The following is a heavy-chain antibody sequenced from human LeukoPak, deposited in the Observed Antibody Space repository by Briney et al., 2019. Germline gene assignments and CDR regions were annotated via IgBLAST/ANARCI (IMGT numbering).Heavy chain of an antibody. CDR3: GKDFFSSGPNSPPPPPNYYGMDV. CDR1: GFTFSSYA. V-gene: IGHV3-23*01. CDR2: ISGSGGST. J-gene: IGHJ6*02. D-gene: IGHD6-19*01. Sequence: PRGSLRLSCAASGFTFSSYAMSWVRQAPGKGLEWVSAISGSGGSTYYADSVKGRFTISRDNSKNTLYLQMNSLRAEDTAVYYCGKDFFSSGPNSPPPPPNYYGMDVWGQGTTVTVSS.